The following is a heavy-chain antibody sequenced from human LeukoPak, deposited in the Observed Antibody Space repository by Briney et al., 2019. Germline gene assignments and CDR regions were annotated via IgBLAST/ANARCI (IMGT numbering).Heavy chain of an antibody. CDR2: IYYSGST. Sequence: PSETLSLTCTVSGGSISSSSYYWGWIRQPPGKGLEWIGSIYYSGSTYYNPSLKSRVTISVDTSKNQFSLKLSSVTAADTAVYYCARGTTTVTTPIDYWGQGTLVTVSS. CDR3: ARGTTTVTTPIDY. D-gene: IGHD4-17*01. V-gene: IGHV4-39*07. J-gene: IGHJ4*02. CDR1: GGSISSSSYY.